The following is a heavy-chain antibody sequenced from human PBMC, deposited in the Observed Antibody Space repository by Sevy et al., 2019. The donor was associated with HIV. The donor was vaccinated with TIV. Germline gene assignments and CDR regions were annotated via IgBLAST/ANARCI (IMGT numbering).Heavy chain of an antibody. V-gene: IGHV3-30-3*01. D-gene: IGHD1-26*01. CDR1: GFTFSSYA. CDR3: ARGLGGSHRRAFDI. Sequence: GGYLRLSCAASGFTFSSYAMHWVRQAPGKGLEWVAVISYDGSNKYYADSVKGRFTISRDNSKNTRYLQMNSLRAEDTAVYYCARGLGGSHRRAFDIWGQGTMVTVSS. CDR2: ISYDGSNK. J-gene: IGHJ3*02.